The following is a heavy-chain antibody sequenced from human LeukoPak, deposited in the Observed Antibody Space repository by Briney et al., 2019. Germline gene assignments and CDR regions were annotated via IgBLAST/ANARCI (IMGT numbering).Heavy chain of an antibody. CDR1: GFTFSNYA. CDR2: ISGSSGLT. V-gene: IGHV3-23*01. J-gene: IGHJ4*02. D-gene: IGHD5-24*01. CDR3: AKEGRSLQTY. Sequence: GGSLRLSCAASGFTFSNYAMSWVRQAPGRGLEWVSAISGSSGLTYYADSVKGRFTISRDNSKNTLFLQMNSLRAEDTAVYYCAKEGRSLQTYWGQGTLVTVSS.